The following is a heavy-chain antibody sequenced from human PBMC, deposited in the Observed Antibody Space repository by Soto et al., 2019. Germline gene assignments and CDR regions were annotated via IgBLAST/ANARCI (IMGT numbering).Heavy chain of an antibody. CDR1: GFTFSSYG. CDR2: ISYDGSNK. V-gene: IGHV3-30*03. J-gene: IGHJ6*02. CDR3: ARFGESNYYYYGMDV. D-gene: IGHD3-10*01. Sequence: GGSLRLSCAASGFTFSSYGMHWVRQAPGKGLEWVAVISYDGSNKYYADSVKGRFTISRDNSKNTLYPQMNSLRAEDTAVYYCARFGESNYYYYGMDVWGQGTTVTVSS.